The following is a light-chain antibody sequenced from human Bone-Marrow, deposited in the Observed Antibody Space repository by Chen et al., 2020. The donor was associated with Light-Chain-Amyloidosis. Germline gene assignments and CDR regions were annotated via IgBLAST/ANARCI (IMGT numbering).Light chain of an antibody. CDR3: AAWDDRVIGQV. J-gene: IGLJ1*01. Sequence: QSALTQPPSTYVTPGLRVTISCAGSSSNIGANNVNWYQQLPGTAPKLVIYNDKQRPSGVPDRCSGSKSGTSASRAISGLQAEDEADYYCAAWDDRVIGQVFGTGTKVPVL. CDR1: SSNIGANN. CDR2: NDK. V-gene: IGLV1-44*01.